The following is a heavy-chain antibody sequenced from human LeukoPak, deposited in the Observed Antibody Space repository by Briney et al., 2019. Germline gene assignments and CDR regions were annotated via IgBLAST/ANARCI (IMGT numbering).Heavy chain of an antibody. V-gene: IGHV3-49*04. Sequence: PGGSLRLSCTASGFTFGVYAMSWVRQAPGKGLECVGFIRSKTYGGTTEYAASVKGRFTISRDDSKSIAYLQMNSLKAEDTAVYYCTRVGYCSTTSCYWFGYWGQGTLVTVSS. CDR3: TRVGYCSTTSCYWFGY. J-gene: IGHJ4*02. D-gene: IGHD2-2*01. CDR1: GFTFGVYA. CDR2: IRSKTYGGTT.